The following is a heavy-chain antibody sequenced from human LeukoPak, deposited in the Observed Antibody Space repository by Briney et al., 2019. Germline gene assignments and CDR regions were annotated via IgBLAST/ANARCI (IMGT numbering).Heavy chain of an antibody. CDR1: GGSFSGYY. D-gene: IGHD3-22*01. Sequence: PSETLSLTCAVYGGSFSGYYWSWIRQPPGKGLEWIGYIYYSGSTNYNPSLKSRVTISVDTSKNQFSLKLSSVTAADTAVYYCARHELVYYDSSGYYYVDYYYGMDVWGQGTTVTVSS. J-gene: IGHJ6*02. V-gene: IGHV4-59*08. CDR3: ARHELVYYDSSGYYYVDYYYGMDV. CDR2: IYYSGST.